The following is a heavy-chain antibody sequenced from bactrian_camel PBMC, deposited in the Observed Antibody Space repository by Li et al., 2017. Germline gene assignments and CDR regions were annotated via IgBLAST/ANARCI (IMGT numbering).Heavy chain of an antibody. V-gene: IGHV3S40*01. CDR2: ISTRADGT. CDR1: GYTSSSRC. Sequence: VQLVESGGGSVQAGGSLRLSCVGSGYTSSSRCMAWFRQVPGKGREGVAWISTRADGTAYADSVKGRFTISQDNAWSTVHLQMNSLQPEDTAMYFCAVRY. D-gene: IGHD3*01.